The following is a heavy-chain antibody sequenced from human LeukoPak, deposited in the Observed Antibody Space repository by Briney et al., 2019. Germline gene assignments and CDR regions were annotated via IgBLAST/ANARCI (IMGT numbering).Heavy chain of an antibody. J-gene: IGHJ6*03. CDR2: IIHSGRT. CDR3: ARGPLLLWFGELLRPAGYYYYMDV. CDR1: GGSFSGYY. Sequence: SETLSLTCAVYGGSFSGYYWSWIRQPPGKRLEWIGEIIHSGRTNYNPSLKSRVTISVDTSKNQFSLQLSSVTAADTAVYYCARGPLLLWFGELLRPAGYYYYMDVWGKGTTVTISS. V-gene: IGHV4-34*01. D-gene: IGHD3-10*01.